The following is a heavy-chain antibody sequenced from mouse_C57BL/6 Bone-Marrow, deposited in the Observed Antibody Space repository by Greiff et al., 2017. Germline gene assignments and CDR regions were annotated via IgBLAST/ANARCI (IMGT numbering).Heavy chain of an antibody. CDR3: ALPSGGYVGFAY. CDR1: GFNIKNTY. V-gene: IGHV14-3*01. J-gene: IGHJ3*01. D-gene: IGHD1-1*02. Sequence: EVKLQESVAELVRPGASVKLSCTASGFNIKNTYMHWVKQRPEQGLEWIGRIDPANGNTKYAPKFQGKATITADTSSNTAYLQLSSLTSEDTSIYYCALPSGGYVGFAYWGQGTLVTVSA. CDR2: IDPANGNT.